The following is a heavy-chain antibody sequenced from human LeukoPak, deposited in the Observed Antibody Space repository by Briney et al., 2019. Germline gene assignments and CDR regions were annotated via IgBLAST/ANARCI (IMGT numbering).Heavy chain of an antibody. CDR2: IYYSGST. CDR3: ARDRRGGYYYDSSGYNKGGLFDY. CDR1: GGSISSSSYY. J-gene: IGHJ4*02. Sequence: SETLSLTCTVSGGSISSSSYYWGWIRQPPGKGREWIGSIYYSGSTYYNPSLKSRVTISVDTSKNQFSLKLSSVTAADTAVYYCARDRRGGYYYDSSGYNKGGLFDYWGQGTLVTVSS. D-gene: IGHD3-22*01. V-gene: IGHV4-39*07.